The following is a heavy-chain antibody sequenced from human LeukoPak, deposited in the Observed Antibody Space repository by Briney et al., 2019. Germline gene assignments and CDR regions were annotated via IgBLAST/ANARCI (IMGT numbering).Heavy chain of an antibody. CDR1: GFTLSGSA. Sequence: GGSLRLSCAASGFTLSGSAMHWVRQASGKGLEWVGRIRSKANSYATAYAASVKGRFTISRDDSENTAYLQMNSLKTEDTAVYYCTRQQLVGYYSYYMDVWGKGTTVTISS. D-gene: IGHD6-13*01. V-gene: IGHV3-73*01. J-gene: IGHJ6*03. CDR2: IRSKANSYAT. CDR3: TRQQLVGYYSYYMDV.